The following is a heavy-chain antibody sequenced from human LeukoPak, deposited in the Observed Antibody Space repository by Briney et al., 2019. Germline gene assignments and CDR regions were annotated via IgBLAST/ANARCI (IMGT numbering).Heavy chain of an antibody. V-gene: IGHV3-7*01. D-gene: IGHD2-21*01. CDR1: GFTFSSYS. Sequence: GGSLRLSCAASGFTFSSYSMNWVRQAPGKGLEWVASINQDGGEIHYVDSVKGRFTISRDNTKNSLYLQMNSLTADDTAVHYFVRAYHPPSWFDPSGHGTLVIVAS. CDR2: INQDGGEI. J-gene: IGHJ5*02. CDR3: VRAYHPPSWFDP.